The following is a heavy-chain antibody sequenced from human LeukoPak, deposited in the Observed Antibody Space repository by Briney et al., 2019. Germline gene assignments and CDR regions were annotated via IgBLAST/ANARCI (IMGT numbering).Heavy chain of an antibody. D-gene: IGHD2-15*01. CDR2: IIPILGIA. J-gene: IGHJ6*02. CDR1: GGTFSSYA. Sequence: SVKVSCKASGGTFSSYAISWARQAPGQGLEWMGRIIPILGIANYAQKFQGRVTITADKSTSTAYMELSSLRSEDTAVYYCARHLVDCSGGSCSAYYYGMDVWGQGTTVTVSS. CDR3: ARHLVDCSGGSCSAYYYGMDV. V-gene: IGHV1-69*04.